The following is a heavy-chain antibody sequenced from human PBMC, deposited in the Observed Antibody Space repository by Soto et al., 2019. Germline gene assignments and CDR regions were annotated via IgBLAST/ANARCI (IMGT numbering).Heavy chain of an antibody. J-gene: IGHJ4*02. V-gene: IGHV3-7*03. CDR2: IKGDISEK. CDR1: GFTFGDYG. D-gene: IGHD1-7*01. Sequence: GGPLRLSCSTSGFTFGDYGMTWLRQAPGKGLERVANIKGDISEKYYVDSVKGRFTISRDNAENSLYLQMNSLRAEDTAVYYCVKGGTNFAYWGQGIMVTVSS. CDR3: VKGGTNFAY.